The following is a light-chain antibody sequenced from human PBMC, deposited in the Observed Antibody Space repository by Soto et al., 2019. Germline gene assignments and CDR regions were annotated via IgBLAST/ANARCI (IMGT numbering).Light chain of an antibody. CDR1: RSDVGGYNY. CDR3: SSYTSGSTVI. V-gene: IGLV2-14*01. Sequence: QSALTQPASVSGSPGQSITISCTGTRSDVGGYNYVSWYQHHPGKAPKLLIYEVTNRPAEVSNRFSGSKSGITASLTISGLQSEDEADYYCSSYTSGSTVIFSGGTKVTVL. J-gene: IGLJ2*01. CDR2: EVT.